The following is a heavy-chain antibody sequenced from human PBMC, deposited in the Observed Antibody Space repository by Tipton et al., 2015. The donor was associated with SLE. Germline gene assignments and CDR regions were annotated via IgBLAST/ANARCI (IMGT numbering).Heavy chain of an antibody. CDR1: GGSISSFSYY. J-gene: IGHJ3*02. V-gene: IGHV4-39*01. CDR2: IYYSGST. Sequence: LRLSCTVSGGSISSFSYYWGWIRQPPGKGLEWIASIYYSGSTNYNPSLKSRVTIPVDTSKNQFSLKLSSVTAADTAVYYCAGQQSPGGWFASLSAFDIWGQGTMVTVSS. D-gene: IGHD6-19*01. CDR3: AGQQSPGGWFASLSAFDI.